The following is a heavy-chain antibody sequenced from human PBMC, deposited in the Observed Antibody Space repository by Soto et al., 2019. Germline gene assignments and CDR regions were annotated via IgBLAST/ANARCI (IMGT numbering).Heavy chain of an antibody. CDR2: INAANGNT. Sequence: QVHLVQSGAEVKKPGASVKVSCKASGYIFSTYTMHWVRQAPGQRLEWMGWINAANGNTKYSQNFQGRVTISRDTSASTAYLEFSSLRSGDTAVYYCARVSFGTSGYADYWGQGTLVTVSS. CDR3: ARVSFGTSGYADY. V-gene: IGHV1-3*01. D-gene: IGHD3-22*01. J-gene: IGHJ4*02. CDR1: GYIFSTYT.